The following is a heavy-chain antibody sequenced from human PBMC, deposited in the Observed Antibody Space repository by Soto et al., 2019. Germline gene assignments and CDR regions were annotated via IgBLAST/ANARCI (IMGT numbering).Heavy chain of an antibody. J-gene: IGHJ5*01. Sequence: GGSLRLSCVASGLTVNDNYMSWVRQAPGKGLEWVSINYAGGSIYSADSVKGLFTISRDISKNTLFLQMNSLRAEDTALYYCAKVAVARPRCDWFESWGQGTLVTVSS. CDR3: AKVAVARPRCDWFES. D-gene: IGHD6-19*01. V-gene: IGHV3-53*01. CDR1: GLTVNDNY. CDR2: NYAGGSI.